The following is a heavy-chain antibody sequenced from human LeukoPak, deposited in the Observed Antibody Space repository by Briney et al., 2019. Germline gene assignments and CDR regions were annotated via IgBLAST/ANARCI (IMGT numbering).Heavy chain of an antibody. CDR2: IYHSGST. Sequence: SETLSLTCTVSGYSISSGYYWGWIRQPPGKGLEWIGSIYHSGSTYYNPSLKSRVTISVDTSKNQFSLKLSSVTAADTAVYYCARGLYGSNALNWGQGTMVTVSS. J-gene: IGHJ3*01. CDR1: GYSISSGYY. V-gene: IGHV4-38-2*02. D-gene: IGHD6-13*01. CDR3: ARGLYGSNALN.